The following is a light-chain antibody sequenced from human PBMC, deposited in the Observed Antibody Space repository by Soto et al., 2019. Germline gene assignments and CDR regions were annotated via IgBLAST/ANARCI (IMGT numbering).Light chain of an antibody. Sequence: QSVLTQPPSASGSPGQSVTISCTGTSSDVAGYNYVSWYQQHPGKAPKLIIYEVSERPSGVPDRFSGSKSGTSASLAISGLQSEDEADYYCAAWDDSLNGYVFGTGTKVTVL. J-gene: IGLJ1*01. CDR1: SSDVAGYNY. CDR3: AAWDDSLNGYV. V-gene: IGLV2-8*01. CDR2: EVS.